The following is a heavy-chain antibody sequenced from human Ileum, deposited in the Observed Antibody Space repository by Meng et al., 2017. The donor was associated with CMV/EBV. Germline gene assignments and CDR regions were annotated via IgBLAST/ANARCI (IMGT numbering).Heavy chain of an antibody. Sequence: GISWVRQAHGKGLEWMGWIGAYHGNTEYAQNRQGRDTVTTDTSTGTVYMELRNLRSNDTAVYYCARVGPPGYCSAGSCPGVMFFKQWGQGTLVTVSS. CDR3: ARVGPPGYCSAGSCPGVMFFKQ. V-gene: IGHV1-18*01. D-gene: IGHD2-15*01. CDR1: G. CDR2: IGAYHGNT. J-gene: IGHJ1*01.